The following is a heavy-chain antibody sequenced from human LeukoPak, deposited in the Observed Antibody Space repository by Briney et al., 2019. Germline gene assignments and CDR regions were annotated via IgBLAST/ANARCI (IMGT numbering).Heavy chain of an antibody. V-gene: IGHV4-61*02. J-gene: IGHJ6*03. D-gene: IGHD4-11*01. CDR2: IYTSGST. CDR3: ARGYDYSNYPGPRYYMDV. Sequence: SQTLSLTCTVSGGSISSGSYYWSWIRQPAGKGLEWIGRIYTSGSTNYNPSLKSRVTISVDTSKNQFSLKLSSVTAADTAVYYCARGYDYSNYPGPRYYMDVWGKGTTVTVSS. CDR1: GGSISSGSYY.